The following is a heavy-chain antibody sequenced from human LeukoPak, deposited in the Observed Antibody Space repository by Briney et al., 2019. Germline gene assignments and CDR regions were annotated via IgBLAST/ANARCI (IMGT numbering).Heavy chain of an antibody. D-gene: IGHD2-2*02. CDR2: ISGSGGST. Sequence: GGSLRLSCAASGFTFSSYAMSWVRQAPGKGLEWVSAISGSGGSTYYADSVKGRYTISRDNSKNTLYLQMNSLRAEDTAVYYCAKASRGFLGYCSSTSCYIDYWGQGTLVTVSS. V-gene: IGHV3-23*01. CDR1: GFTFSSYA. CDR3: AKASRGFLGYCSSTSCYIDY. J-gene: IGHJ4*02.